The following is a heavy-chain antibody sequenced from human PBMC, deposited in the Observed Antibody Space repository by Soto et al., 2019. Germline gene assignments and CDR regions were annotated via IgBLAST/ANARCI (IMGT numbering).Heavy chain of an antibody. Sequence: QVQLQESGPGLVKPSETLSLTCTVSGGSISSYYWSWIRQPPGKGLEWIGYIYYSGSTNYNPSLKSRVTISVGTSKNQFSLKLSSVTAADTAVYYCARYRDYYGSGNWFDPWGQGTLVTVSS. CDR2: IYYSGST. V-gene: IGHV4-59*01. CDR1: GGSISSYY. CDR3: ARYRDYYGSGNWFDP. J-gene: IGHJ5*02. D-gene: IGHD3-10*01.